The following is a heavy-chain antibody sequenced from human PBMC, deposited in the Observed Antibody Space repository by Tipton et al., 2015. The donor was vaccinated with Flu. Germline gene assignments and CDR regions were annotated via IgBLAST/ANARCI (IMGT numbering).Heavy chain of an antibody. D-gene: IGHD3-3*01. CDR3: AGDTIFGVAH. V-gene: IGHV4-59*01. J-gene: IGHJ4*02. CDR2: INYNGGT. Sequence: TLSLTCTVSGGSISTYYWSWIRQPPGKGLEWIGFINYNGGTDYNPSLKSRVTISVDTSKNQFSLRLSSVTAADTAVYYCAGDTIFGVAHWGQGTLVTVSS. CDR1: GGSISTYY.